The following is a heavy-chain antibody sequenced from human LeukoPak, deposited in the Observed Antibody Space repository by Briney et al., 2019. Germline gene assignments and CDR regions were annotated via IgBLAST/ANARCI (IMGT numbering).Heavy chain of an antibody. Sequence: SETLSLTCTVSGGSISSYYWSWLRQPPGKGLEWIGYIYYSGSTNYNPSLKSRVTISVDTSENQFSLKLSSVTAADTAVYYCARFDCSSTSCYFDYWGQGTLVTVSS. V-gene: IGHV4-59*01. CDR1: GGSISSYY. CDR3: ARFDCSSTSCYFDY. J-gene: IGHJ4*02. CDR2: IYYSGST. D-gene: IGHD2-2*01.